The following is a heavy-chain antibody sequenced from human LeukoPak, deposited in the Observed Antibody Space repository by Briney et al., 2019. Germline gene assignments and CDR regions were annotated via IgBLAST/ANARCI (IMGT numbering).Heavy chain of an antibody. J-gene: IGHJ4*02. CDR3: ARDFLLFGAVVPNDS. CDR2: INQEGSEQ. V-gene: IGHV3-7*01. Sequence: GGSLRLSCAASGFTFNTFWMSWVRQAPGKGLEWVANINQEGSEQYYVDSVKGRFTISRDNAKNTLSLQMHSLRVEDTAIYYCARDFLLFGAVVPNDSWGQGTMVAVSS. D-gene: IGHD3-3*01. CDR1: GFTFNTFW.